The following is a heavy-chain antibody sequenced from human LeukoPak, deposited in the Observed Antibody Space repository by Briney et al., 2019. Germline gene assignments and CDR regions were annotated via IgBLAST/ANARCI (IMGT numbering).Heavy chain of an antibody. CDR3: AKSGGSIPLRGVDY. D-gene: IGHD3-10*01. V-gene: IGHV3-9*01. CDR2: ISWNSAII. Sequence: PGGSLRLSCAASGFTFGDYAMHWVRQAPGKGLEWVSGISWNSAIIDYADSVKGRFTISRDNAKNSLYLQMSSLRAEDTALYYCAKSGGSIPLRGVDYWGQGTLVTVSS. CDR1: GFTFGDYA. J-gene: IGHJ4*02.